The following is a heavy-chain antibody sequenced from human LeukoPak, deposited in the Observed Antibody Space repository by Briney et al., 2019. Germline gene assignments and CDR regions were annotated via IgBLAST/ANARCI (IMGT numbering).Heavy chain of an antibody. CDR3: AKDMGNYFDY. CDR1: GFTFSSYS. V-gene: IGHV3-48*01. J-gene: IGHJ4*02. Sequence: GGSLRLSCAASGFTFSSYSMNWVRQAPGKGLEWVSYISSSSSTIYYADSVKGRFTISRDNSKNTLYLQMNSLRAEDTAVYYCAKDMGNYFDYWGQGTLVTVSS. CDR2: ISSSSSTI.